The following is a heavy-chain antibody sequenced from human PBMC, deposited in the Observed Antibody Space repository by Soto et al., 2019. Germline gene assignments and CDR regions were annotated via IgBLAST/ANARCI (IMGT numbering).Heavy chain of an antibody. J-gene: IGHJ1*01. V-gene: IGHV4-59*08. CDR2: IYYSGST. CDR3: ARYQQYFPQ. Sequence: SETLSLTCTVSGGSISGYYWSWIRQPPGKGLEWIGYIYYSGSTNYNPSLTSRVTISVDTSKNQFSLKLSSVTAADTAVYYCARYQQYFPQWGQGTLVTVSS. CDR1: GGSISGYY.